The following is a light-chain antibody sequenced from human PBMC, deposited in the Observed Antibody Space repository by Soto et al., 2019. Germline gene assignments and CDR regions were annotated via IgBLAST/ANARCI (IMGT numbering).Light chain of an antibody. CDR1: SSDVGGYNY. Sequence: QSALTQPASVSGSPGQSITISCTGTSSDVGGYNYVSWYQHHPGKAPKLMIYDVSNRPSGVTNRFSDSKSGNTASLTISGLQPEDEAHYYCSSYTTSNTRQIVFGTGTKLTVL. CDR3: SSYTTSNTRQIV. CDR2: DVS. J-gene: IGLJ1*01. V-gene: IGLV2-14*03.